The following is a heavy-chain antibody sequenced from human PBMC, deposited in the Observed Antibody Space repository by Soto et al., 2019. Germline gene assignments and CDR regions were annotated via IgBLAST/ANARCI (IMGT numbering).Heavy chain of an antibody. CDR3: AHLPYYGLGPYSFDY. J-gene: IGHJ4*02. Sequence: QITLKESGPTLVKPTQTLTLTCTFSGFSLSTSGVGVGWIRQPPGKALEWLAVIYWDDDKRSSSSLKSRLTIIKDPSKNQVVLTMTNMAPVDTATYYCAHLPYYGLGPYSFDYWGQGILVTVSS. CDR2: IYWDDDK. V-gene: IGHV2-5*02. D-gene: IGHD3-10*01. CDR1: GFSLSTSGVG.